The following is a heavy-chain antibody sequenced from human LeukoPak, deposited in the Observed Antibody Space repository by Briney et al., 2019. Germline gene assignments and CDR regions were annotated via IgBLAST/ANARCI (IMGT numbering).Heavy chain of an antibody. D-gene: IGHD6-13*01. CDR2: ISYDGSNK. V-gene: IGHV3-30-3*01. Sequence: PGRSLRLSCAASGFTFSSYAMHWIRQAPGKGLEWVAVISYDGSNKYYADSVKGRFTISRDNSKNTLYLQMNSLRAEDTAVYYCARDGRAAADRGAYDWFDPWGQGTLVTVSS. J-gene: IGHJ5*02. CDR3: ARDGRAAADRGAYDWFDP. CDR1: GFTFSSYA.